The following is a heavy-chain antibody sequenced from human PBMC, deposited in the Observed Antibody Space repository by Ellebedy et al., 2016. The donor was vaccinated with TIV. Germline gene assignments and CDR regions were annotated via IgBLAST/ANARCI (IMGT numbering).Heavy chain of an antibody. D-gene: IGHD1-1*01. Sequence: GESLKISCAASGFTFSSYWMSWVRQAAGKGLEWVANIKQDGSEKNYVDSVKGRFTISRDNAKNSLYLQMNSLRAEDTAVFYCAGVTRRPGYYYGMDVWGQGTTVTVSS. CDR3: AGVTRRPGYYYGMDV. CDR2: IKQDGSEK. V-gene: IGHV3-7*03. J-gene: IGHJ6*02. CDR1: GFTFSSYW.